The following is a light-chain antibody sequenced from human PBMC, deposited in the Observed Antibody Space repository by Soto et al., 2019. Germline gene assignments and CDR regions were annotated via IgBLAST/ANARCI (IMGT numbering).Light chain of an antibody. J-gene: IGLJ3*02. CDR2: NTN. V-gene: IGLV8-61*01. CDR1: SGSVSTRNY. CDR3: VLYVGSGIHWV. Sequence: QTVVTQEPSFSVSPGSTVTLTCGLSSGSVSTRNYPSWYQQIPGQAPRTLIYNTNTRSSGVPDRFSGSSLGNKAALTITGAQAEDESDDYCVLYVGSGIHWVVGGGTKLTVL.